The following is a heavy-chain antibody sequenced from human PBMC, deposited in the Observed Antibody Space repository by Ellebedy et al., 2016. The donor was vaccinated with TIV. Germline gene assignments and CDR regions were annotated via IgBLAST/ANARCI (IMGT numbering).Heavy chain of an antibody. D-gene: IGHD1-26*01. CDR3: ARDKNDGSLSEPDY. Sequence: ASVKVSCKVSGYTLTDLSMHWVRQAPGKGLEWMGGFDPEDGETIYAQKFQGRVTITADISTSTAYMELSSLRSADTAVYYCARDKNDGSLSEPDYWGQGTLVTVSS. CDR2: FDPEDGET. CDR1: GYTLTDLS. J-gene: IGHJ4*02. V-gene: IGHV1-24*01.